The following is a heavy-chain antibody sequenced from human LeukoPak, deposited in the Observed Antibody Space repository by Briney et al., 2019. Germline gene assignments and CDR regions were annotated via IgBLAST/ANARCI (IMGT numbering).Heavy chain of an antibody. CDR3: ARAVVVVPSSIYYFDY. D-gene: IGHD2-2*01. V-gene: IGHV4-59*12. CDR2: IFQSGST. CDR1: GGSISDYY. Sequence: SETLSLTCTVSGGSISDYYWSWIRQPPGKVLEWIGSIFQSGSTYFNPSLKSRLTISLDRSKNQFSLRLSSVTAADSALYYCARAVVVVPSSIYYFDYWGQGTLVTVSS. J-gene: IGHJ4*02.